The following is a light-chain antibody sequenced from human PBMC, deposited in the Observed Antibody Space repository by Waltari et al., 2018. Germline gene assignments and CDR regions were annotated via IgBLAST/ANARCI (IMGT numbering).Light chain of an antibody. Sequence: DIVMTQSPLSLPVTPGEPASISCRSSQSLVHSDGYTYFFWYLQKSGQSPQVLINLVSNRASGVPDRFSGSGSGTDFTLKISRVEAEDVGVYYCMQATETPYTFGQGTKLEIK. CDR3: MQATETPYT. CDR2: LVS. CDR1: QSLVHSDGYTY. J-gene: IGKJ2*01. V-gene: IGKV2-28*01.